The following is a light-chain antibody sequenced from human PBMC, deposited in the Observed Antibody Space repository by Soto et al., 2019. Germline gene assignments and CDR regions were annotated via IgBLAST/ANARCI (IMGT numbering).Light chain of an antibody. V-gene: IGKV1-39*01. CDR1: QRITNY. J-gene: IGKJ1*01. Sequence: DIQMTQSPSSLSASVGDRVTITCRASQRITNYLNWYQQKPGKAPKLLIYAASSLQSGVPSRFSGSGSGTDFTLTFSSLQPEDSTTYYCQQTYSTSRTFGQGTKVDIK. CDR2: AAS. CDR3: QQTYSTSRT.